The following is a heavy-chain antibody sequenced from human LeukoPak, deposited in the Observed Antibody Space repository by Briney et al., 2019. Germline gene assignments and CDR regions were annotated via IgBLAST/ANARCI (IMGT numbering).Heavy chain of an antibody. D-gene: IGHD5-24*01. Sequence: GASVKVSCKASGYSFTRDAMNWGRQAPGQGLEWMGWINTNTGNPTYAQGFTGRFVFSLDTSVSTAYLQISSLKAEDTAVYYCARDRARESFDYWGQGTLVTVSS. J-gene: IGHJ4*02. CDR3: ARDRARESFDY. CDR1: GYSFTRDA. V-gene: IGHV7-4-1*02. CDR2: INTNTGNP.